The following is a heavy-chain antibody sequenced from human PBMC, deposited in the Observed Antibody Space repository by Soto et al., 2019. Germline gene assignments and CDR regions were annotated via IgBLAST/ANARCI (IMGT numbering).Heavy chain of an antibody. CDR2: IYWNDAK. CDR1: GLSLNTTAVG. V-gene: IGHV2-5*01. J-gene: IGHJ4*02. D-gene: IGHD6-19*01. Sequence: SGPTLVNPTQTLTLTCTLSGLSLNTTAVGVGWVRQPPGKALEWLAVIYWNDAKRYSPSLKSRLTLTKDTSKNQVVLTMTNMDPVDTATYYCGHWSYSTGWSDYWGQGTLVTVSS. CDR3: GHWSYSTGWSDY.